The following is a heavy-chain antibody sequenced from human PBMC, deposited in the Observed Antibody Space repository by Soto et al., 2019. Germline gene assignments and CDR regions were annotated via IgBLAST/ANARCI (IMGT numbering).Heavy chain of an antibody. CDR2: INHSGST. Sequence: SETLSLTCAVSAGSISSSNWCSWVRQPPGKGLEWIGDINHSGSTNYNPSLKSRLSTSVDNSKNQFSLNLSSVTAADTAVYYCARRDCSRAACPFDYWGQGTLVTVPQ. CDR3: ARRDCSRAACPFDY. V-gene: IGHV4-4*02. CDR1: AGSISSSNW. J-gene: IGHJ4*02. D-gene: IGHD2-2*01.